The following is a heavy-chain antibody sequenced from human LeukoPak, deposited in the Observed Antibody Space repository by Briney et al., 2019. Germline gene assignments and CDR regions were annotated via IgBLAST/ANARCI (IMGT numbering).Heavy chain of an antibody. CDR2: IIPIFGTA. J-gene: IGHJ6*03. CDR1: GYTFTGYY. V-gene: IGHV1-69*05. Sequence: GASVKVSCKASGYTFTGYYMHWVRQAPGQGLEWMGGIIPIFGTANYAQKFQGRVTITTDESTSTAYMELSSLRSEDTAVYYCAFSSWDANYYYYYMDVWGKGTTVTVSS. CDR3: AFSSWDANYYYYYMDV. D-gene: IGHD6-13*01.